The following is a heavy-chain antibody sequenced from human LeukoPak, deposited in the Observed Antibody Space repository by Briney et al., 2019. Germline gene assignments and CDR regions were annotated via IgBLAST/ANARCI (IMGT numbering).Heavy chain of an antibody. CDR1: GFTFSDNY. CDR3: ARGYYGGDYFDY. Sequence: PGGSLRLSCEVSGFTFSDNYMSWIRQAPGKRLEWVSYISSGSTYTNYADSVEGRFTISRDNAKNSLYLQMNSLRAEDTAVYYCARGYYGGDYFDYWGQGTLVTVPS. V-gene: IGHV3-11*05. J-gene: IGHJ4*02. CDR2: ISSGSTYT. D-gene: IGHD4-23*01.